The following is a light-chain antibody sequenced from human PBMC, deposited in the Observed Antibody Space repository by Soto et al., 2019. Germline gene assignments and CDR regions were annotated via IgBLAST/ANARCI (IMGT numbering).Light chain of an antibody. J-gene: IGLJ2*01. V-gene: IGLV2-8*01. Sequence: QSVLTQPPSASGSPGQSVTISCTGTSGDIGGYKYVSWYQQHPGTAPKLIISEVSKRASGVPDRISGSKSGNTASLIVSWLQAEDEAFYYCSSYSGTNNLVFGGGTKLTVL. CDR3: SSYSGTNNLV. CDR1: SGDIGGYKY. CDR2: EVS.